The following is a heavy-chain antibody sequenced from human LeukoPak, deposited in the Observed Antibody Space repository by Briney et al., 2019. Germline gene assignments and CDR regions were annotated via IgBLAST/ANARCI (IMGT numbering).Heavy chain of an antibody. Sequence: PSETLSLTCTVSGGSISSYYWSWIRQPPGKGLEWIGYIYYSGSTNYNPSLKSRVTISVDTSKNQFSLKLSSVTAADTAVYYCARSPIAAAPKNYYYYDMDVWGQGTTVTVSS. CDR2: IYYSGST. CDR1: GGSISSYY. V-gene: IGHV4-59*01. CDR3: ARSPIAAAPKNYYYYDMDV. D-gene: IGHD6-13*01. J-gene: IGHJ6*02.